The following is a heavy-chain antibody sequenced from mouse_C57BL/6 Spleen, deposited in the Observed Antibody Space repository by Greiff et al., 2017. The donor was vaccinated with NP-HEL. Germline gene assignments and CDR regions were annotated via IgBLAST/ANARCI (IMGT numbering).Heavy chain of an antibody. CDR2: INPYNGGT. CDR3: ARSYGYDRDAMDY. Sequence: VQLQQSGPVLVKPGASVKMSCKASGYTFTDYYMNWVKQSHGKSLEWIGVINPYNGGTSYNQKFKGKATLTVDKSSSTAYMELNSLTSEDSAVYYCARSYGYDRDAMDYWGQGTSVTVSS. J-gene: IGHJ4*01. CDR1: GYTFTDYY. V-gene: IGHV1-19*01. D-gene: IGHD2-2*01.